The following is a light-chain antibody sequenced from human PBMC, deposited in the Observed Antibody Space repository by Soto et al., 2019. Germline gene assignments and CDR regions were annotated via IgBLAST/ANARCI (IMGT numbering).Light chain of an antibody. V-gene: IGKV1-39*01. Sequence: DIQMTQSPSSLSASVGDGVTITCRASQSISSYLNWYQQKPGKAPNLLIYAASSLQSGVPSRFSGSGSGTDFTLTISSLQPEDFGTYYCQQSFSTPRTFGQGTKVDI. CDR3: QQSFSTPRT. J-gene: IGKJ1*01. CDR2: AAS. CDR1: QSISSY.